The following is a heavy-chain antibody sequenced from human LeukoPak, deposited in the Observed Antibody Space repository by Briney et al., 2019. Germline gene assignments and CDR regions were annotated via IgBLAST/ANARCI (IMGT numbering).Heavy chain of an antibody. CDR3: ATASIGSYLSTGLGFDY. Sequence: SETLSLTCTVSGGSISSYYWSWIRQPPGKGLEWIGYIYYSGSTNYNPSLKSRVTISVDTSKNQFSLKLSSVTAADTAVYYCATASIGSYLSTGLGFDYWGQGTLVTVSS. CDR2: IYYSGST. J-gene: IGHJ4*02. V-gene: IGHV4-59*12. D-gene: IGHD1-26*01. CDR1: GGSISSYY.